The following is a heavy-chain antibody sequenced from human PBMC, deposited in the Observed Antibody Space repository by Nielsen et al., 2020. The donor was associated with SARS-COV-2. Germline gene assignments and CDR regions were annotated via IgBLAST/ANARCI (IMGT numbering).Heavy chain of an antibody. CDR2: IRSDGSQK. V-gene: IGHV3-30*02. CDR3: AKSGFIVAGVYHGLDV. Sequence: GESLKISCAPSGFTFSRYAMHWVRQAPGKGLEWVAFIRSDGSQKYYAESVKGRFTISRDDSKSTLYLQMTSLRPEDTALYYCAKSGFIVAGVYHGLDVWGHGTTVTVSS. D-gene: IGHD5-12*01. J-gene: IGHJ6*02. CDR1: GFTFSRYA.